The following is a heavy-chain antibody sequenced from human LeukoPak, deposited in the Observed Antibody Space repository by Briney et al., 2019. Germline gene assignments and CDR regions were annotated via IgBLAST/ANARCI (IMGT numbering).Heavy chain of an antibody. V-gene: IGHV3-23*01. Sequence: GGSLRLSCAASGFTFSSYAMSWVRQAPRKGLEWVSAICGSGGSTYYADSVKGRFTISRHNSKNRLYLQMNSLRDEDTAVYYCARSVIRDFWSGYYSDYCDYWGQGTLVTVSS. J-gene: IGHJ4*02. D-gene: IGHD3-3*01. CDR3: ARSVIRDFWSGYYSDYCDY. CDR2: ICGSGGST. CDR1: GFTFSSYA.